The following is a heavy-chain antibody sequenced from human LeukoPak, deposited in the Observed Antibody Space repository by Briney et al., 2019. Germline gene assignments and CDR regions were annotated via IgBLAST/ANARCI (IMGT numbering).Heavy chain of an antibody. D-gene: IGHD6-13*01. Sequence: PGRSLRLSCTASGLTFGDYAMSWVRQAPGKGLEWVGFIRSKAYGGTTEYAASVKGRFTISRDDSKSIAYPQMNSLKTEDTAVYYCTRGEEQQLAFDYWGQGTLVTVSS. CDR2: IRSKAYGGTT. J-gene: IGHJ4*02. CDR1: GLTFGDYA. CDR3: TRGEEQQLAFDY. V-gene: IGHV3-49*04.